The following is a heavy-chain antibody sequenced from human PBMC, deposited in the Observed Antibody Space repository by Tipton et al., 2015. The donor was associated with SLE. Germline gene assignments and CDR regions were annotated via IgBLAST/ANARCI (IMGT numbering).Heavy chain of an antibody. CDR1: GYTFTSYY. J-gene: IGHJ5*02. CDR2: INPSGGST. D-gene: IGHD2-2*02. Sequence: QLVQSGAEVKKPGASVKVSCKASGYTFTSYYMHWVRQAPGQGLEWMGIINPSGGSTSYAQKFQGRVTMTRDTSTSTVYMELSSLRSEDTAVYYCARPNCSSTSCYRGWFDPWGQGTLVTVSS. V-gene: IGHV1-46*01. CDR3: ARPNCSSTSCYRGWFDP.